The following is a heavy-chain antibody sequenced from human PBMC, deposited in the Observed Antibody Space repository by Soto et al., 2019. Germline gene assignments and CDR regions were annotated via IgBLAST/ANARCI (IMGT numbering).Heavy chain of an antibody. V-gene: IGHV4-39*02. CDR3: ARDGIQLWLSGRDRFDP. J-gene: IGHJ5*02. CDR2: IYYSGST. CDR1: EGNSIDSGGC. D-gene: IGHD5-18*01. Sequence: PSQLQCVRNTVAEGNSIDSGGCWVWIRKPPGKGLEWIGSIYYSGSTYYNPSLKSRVSMSVDTSKNQFSLKLSSVTAADTAVYFCARDGIQLWLSGRDRFDPCGQGTFVTLSS.